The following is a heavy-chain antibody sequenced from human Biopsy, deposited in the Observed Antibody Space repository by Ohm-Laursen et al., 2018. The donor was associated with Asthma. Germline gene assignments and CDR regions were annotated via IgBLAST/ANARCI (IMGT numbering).Heavy chain of an antibody. CDR3: ARQKLVAAEGPSDM. CDR2: IYKSGQV. V-gene: IGHV4-39*01. J-gene: IGHJ3*02. D-gene: IGHD1-26*01. CDR1: GGSISSNFYY. Sequence: PPGTLSLTCTVSGGSISSNFYYWGWIRQPPGKGLEWIGNIYKSGQVYYNLSLKSRVTISVDTSKNQFSLQLRSVTAADTAVYYCARQKLVAAEGPSDMWGQGTMVIVSS.